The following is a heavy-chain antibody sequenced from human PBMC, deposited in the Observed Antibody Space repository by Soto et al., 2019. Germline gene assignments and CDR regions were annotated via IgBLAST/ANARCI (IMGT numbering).Heavy chain of an antibody. V-gene: IGHV1-18*01. D-gene: IGHD6-13*01. CDR3: ARDLGGVVAYSSSSYIYFDY. CDR2: ISAYNGNT. Sequence: QVQLVQSGAEVKKPGASVKVSCKASGYTFTSYGISWVRQAPGQGLEWMGWISAYNGNTNYAQKLQGRDTMTTDTSASRAYMELRSLRSDDTAVYYCARDLGGVVAYSSSSYIYFDYWGQGTLVTVSS. CDR1: GYTFTSYG. J-gene: IGHJ4*02.